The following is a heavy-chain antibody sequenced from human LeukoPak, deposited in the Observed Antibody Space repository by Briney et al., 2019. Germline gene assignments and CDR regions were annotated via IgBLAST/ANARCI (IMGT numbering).Heavy chain of an antibody. CDR3: ARGYSSSWYGSDFDY. J-gene: IGHJ4*02. V-gene: IGHV4-39*01. CDR2: IYYSGYT. D-gene: IGHD6-13*01. CDR1: GGSISSSSYY. Sequence: PSETLPLTFTVSGGSISSSSYYWGWIRQPPGKGLEWIGSIYYSGYTYYNPSRKSRVTISADTSKNQFSLKLRSVTAADTAVYYCARGYSSSWYGSDFDYWGQGTLVTVSS.